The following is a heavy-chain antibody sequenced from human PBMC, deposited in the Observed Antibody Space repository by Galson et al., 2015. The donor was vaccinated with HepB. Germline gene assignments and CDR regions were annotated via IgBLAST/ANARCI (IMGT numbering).Heavy chain of an antibody. J-gene: IGHJ4*02. Sequence: FLRLSCAASGFPFNTYWMTWVRQAPGKGLEWVANINEDGSDKNYVDSVKGRFIISRDNAKRALYLQMNSLRADDTAVYYCATRGQAMADWGQGTLVTVSS. CDR1: GFPFNTYW. CDR3: ATRGQAMAD. CDR2: INEDGSDK. D-gene: IGHD6-19*01. V-gene: IGHV3-7*01.